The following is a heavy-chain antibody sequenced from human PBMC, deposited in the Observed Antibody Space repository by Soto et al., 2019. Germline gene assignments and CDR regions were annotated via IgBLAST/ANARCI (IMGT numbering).Heavy chain of an antibody. CDR2: TYYRSRWYN. Sequence: SHTLSLTCAISGDRVSGHSAAWHWIRLSPSRGLEWLGRTYYRSRWYNDYAASVKSRITITPDRSKNQCSRHLHSITSQATAVYSCAGECAKHMSSDSYLGNWGQGALGTVSS. V-gene: IGHV6-1*01. D-gene: IGHD2-21*02. J-gene: IGHJ1*01. CDR3: AGECAKHMSSDSYLGN. CDR1: GDRVSGHSAA.